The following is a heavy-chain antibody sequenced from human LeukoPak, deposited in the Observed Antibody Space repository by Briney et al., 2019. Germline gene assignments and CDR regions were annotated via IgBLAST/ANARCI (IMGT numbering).Heavy chain of an antibody. CDR2: MNQSGRA. D-gene: IGHD6-6*01. J-gene: IGHJ2*01. CDR1: GASFSNYY. CDR3: ARGGGAARPRYFDL. Sequence: SETLSLTCAVYGASFSNYYWGWVRQPPGKGLEWIGEMNQSGRANYNPPLKSRVTLSVDTSKNQFSLKLDSVTAADTAVYYCARGGGAARPRYFDLWGRGTLVTVSS. V-gene: IGHV4-34*01.